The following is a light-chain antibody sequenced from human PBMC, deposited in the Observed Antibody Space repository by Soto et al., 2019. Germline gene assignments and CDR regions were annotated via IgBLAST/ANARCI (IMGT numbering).Light chain of an antibody. CDR1: QSINSW. CDR2: KAS. Sequence: DIQMTQSPSTLSASVGDRVTITCRASQSINSWLAWYQQKPGKAPKLLIYKASTLESGVPSRFSGSGSGTESTLTISSMQPDDFATYYCQHYNNWYTFGQGTKLEIK. CDR3: QHYNNWYT. J-gene: IGKJ2*01. V-gene: IGKV1-5*03.